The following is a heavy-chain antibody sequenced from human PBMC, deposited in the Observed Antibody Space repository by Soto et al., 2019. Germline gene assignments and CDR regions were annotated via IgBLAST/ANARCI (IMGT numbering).Heavy chain of an antibody. J-gene: IGHJ6*02. V-gene: IGHV4-30-4*08. CDR3: ARGQNYYDSSGYPDYYYYGMDV. Sequence: PSETLSLTCTVSGGPISSGDYYWSWIRQPPGKGLEWIGYIYYSGSTYYNPSLKSRVTISVDTSKNQFSLKLSSVTAADTAVYYCARGQNYYDSSGYPDYYYYGMDVWGQGTTVTSP. D-gene: IGHD3-22*01. CDR2: IYYSGST. CDR1: GGPISSGDYY.